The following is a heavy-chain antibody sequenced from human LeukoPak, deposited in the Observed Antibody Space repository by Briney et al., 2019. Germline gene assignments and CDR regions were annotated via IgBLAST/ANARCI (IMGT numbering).Heavy chain of an antibody. CDR1: GFIVSNNY. V-gene: IGHV3-53*01. CDR3: ARGNPGGEFY. Sequence: GGSLRLSCVASGFIVSNNYMSWVRQAPGKGLEWVSIIYSGGSTYYADSVKGRFTISRDNSKNTLYLQMNSLRAEDTAVYYCARGNPGGEFYWGQGTLVTVSS. CDR2: IYSGGST. D-gene: IGHD1-14*01. J-gene: IGHJ4*02.